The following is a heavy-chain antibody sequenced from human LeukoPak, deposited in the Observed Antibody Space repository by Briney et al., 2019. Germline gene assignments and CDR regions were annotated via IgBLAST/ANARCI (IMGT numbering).Heavy chain of an antibody. V-gene: IGHV4-34*01. CDR2: INHSGST. CDR3: ARAVGSGSFQTYYYYMDV. D-gene: IGHD3-10*01. J-gene: IGHJ6*03. Sequence: ASETLSLTCAVYGGSFSGYYWSWIRQPPGKGLEWIGEINHSGSTNYNPSLKSRVTISVDTSKNQFSLKLSSVTAADTAVYYCARAVGSGSFQTYYYYMDVWGKGTTVTISS. CDR1: GGSFSGYY.